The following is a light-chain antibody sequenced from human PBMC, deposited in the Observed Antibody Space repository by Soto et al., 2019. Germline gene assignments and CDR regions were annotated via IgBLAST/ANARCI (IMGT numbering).Light chain of an antibody. CDR2: GAS. CDR1: QSVSNN. V-gene: IGKV3-15*01. J-gene: IGKJ1*01. CDR3: QQYNNWPPWT. Sequence: EIVMTQSPATLSESPGERVTLSCRASQSVSNNLAWYQQKRGQAPSLLIYGASTRATGVPARFSGSGSGTDFTLTISSLQSEDFAVYYCQQYNNWPPWTFGQGTKVDIK.